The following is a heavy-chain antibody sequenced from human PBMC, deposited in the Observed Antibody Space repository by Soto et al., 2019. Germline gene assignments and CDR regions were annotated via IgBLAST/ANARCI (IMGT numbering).Heavy chain of an antibody. CDR3: ARGPLSGVATIWDYANWFDP. J-gene: IGHJ5*02. Sequence: QAQLVQSGAEVKKPGASVKVSCKASGYSFTDFAMHWVRLASGQRLEWMGWINADKGDTKYSPKFQGRVIITRDTSETTVYMELRSLRSEDTAVYYCARGPLSGVATIWDYANWFDPWGQGRLVIVS. D-gene: IGHD5-12*01. V-gene: IGHV1-3*01. CDR2: INADKGDT. CDR1: GYSFTDFA.